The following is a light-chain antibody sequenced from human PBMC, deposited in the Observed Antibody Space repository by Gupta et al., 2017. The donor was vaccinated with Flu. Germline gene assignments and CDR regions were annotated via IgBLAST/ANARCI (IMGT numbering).Light chain of an antibody. CDR2: GAS. Sequence: IVLAQSPGNLSLSPGERATLSCRASQSVSSNYFAWHQQKPGQAPRLLIYGASSRATGIPDRFSGSVSGTDFTLTMSRLEPEDFAVYYCQQYGSSSLTCGGGTKVEIK. J-gene: IGKJ4*01. CDR1: QSVSSNY. CDR3: QQYGSSSLT. V-gene: IGKV3-20*01.